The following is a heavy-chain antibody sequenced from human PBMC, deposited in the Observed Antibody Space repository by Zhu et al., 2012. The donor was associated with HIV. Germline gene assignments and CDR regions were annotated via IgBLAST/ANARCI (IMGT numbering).Heavy chain of an antibody. CDR3: ARGGRFGYCSGGSCHRDDAFDI. CDR1: GGSISSYY. D-gene: IGHD2-15*01. CDR2: IYTSGST. J-gene: IGHJ3*02. Sequence: QVQLQESGPGLVKPSETLSLTCTVSGGSISSYYWSWIRQPPGKGLEWIGYIYTSGSTNYNPSLKSRVTISVDTSKNQFSLKLNSVTAADTAVYYCARGGRFGYCSGGSCHRDDAFDIWGQGSSGHRXF. V-gene: IGHV4-4*09.